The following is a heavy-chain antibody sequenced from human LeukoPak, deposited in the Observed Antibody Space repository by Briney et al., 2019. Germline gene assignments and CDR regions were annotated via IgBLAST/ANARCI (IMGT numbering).Heavy chain of an antibody. J-gene: IGHJ4*02. CDR3: ARIPVGY. CDR2: INHSGST. CDR1: GGSLSGYY. V-gene: IGHV4-34*01. D-gene: IGHD2-21*01. Sequence: SETLSLTCAVYGGSLSGYYWSWIRQPPGKGLEWIGEINHSGSTNYNPSLKSRVTVSVDTSKNQFSLKLSSVTAADTAVYYCARIPVGYWGQGTLVTVSS.